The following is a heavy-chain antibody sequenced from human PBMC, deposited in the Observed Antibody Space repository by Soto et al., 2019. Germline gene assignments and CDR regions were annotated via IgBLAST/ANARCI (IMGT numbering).Heavy chain of an antibody. CDR2: IYYSGST. CDR3: ASFFRERSGFTGSLDYYYYYYMDV. D-gene: IGHD3-9*01. V-gene: IGHV4-39*07. Sequence: SETLSLTCTVSGGSISSSSYYWGWIRQPPGKGLEWIGSIYYSGSTYYNPSLKSQVTISVDTSKNQFSLKLSSVTAADTAVYYCASFFRERSGFTGSLDYYYYYYMDVWGKGTTVTVSS. J-gene: IGHJ6*03. CDR1: GGSISSSSYY.